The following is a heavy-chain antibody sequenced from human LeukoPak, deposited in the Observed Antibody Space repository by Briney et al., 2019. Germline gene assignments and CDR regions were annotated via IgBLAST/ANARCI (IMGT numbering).Heavy chain of an antibody. J-gene: IGHJ5*02. CDR1: GYTLTELS. CDR3: ATAHFHYDSSGYYFP. D-gene: IGHD3-22*01. V-gene: IGHV1-24*01. Sequence: GASVKVSCKVSGYTLTELSMHWVRQAPGKGLEWMGGFDPEDGETIYAQKFQGRVTMTEDTSTDTAYMELSSLRSEDTAVYYCATAHFHYDSSGYYFPWGQGTLVTVS. CDR2: FDPEDGET.